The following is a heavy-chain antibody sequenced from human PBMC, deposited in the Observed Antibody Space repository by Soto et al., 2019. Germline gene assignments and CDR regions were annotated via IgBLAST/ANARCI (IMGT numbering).Heavy chain of an antibody. J-gene: IGHJ6*02. CDR3: ARGKGMEENYYYYGLDI. D-gene: IGHD1-1*01. Sequence: QVQVVQSGAEVKKPGASVKVSCKASGYTFSTYAMHWVRQAPGQSLEWMGWINGGTGQTRYSQRFQDRVTITRDTPANTANMELTSLTSEDTAVYYCARGKGMEENYYYYGLDIWGQGTTVTVSS. CDR1: GYTFSTYA. V-gene: IGHV1-3*01. CDR2: INGGTGQT.